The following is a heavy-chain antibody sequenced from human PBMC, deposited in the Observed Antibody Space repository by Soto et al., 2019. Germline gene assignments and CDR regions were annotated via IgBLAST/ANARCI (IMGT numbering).Heavy chain of an antibody. CDR2: IYYSGST. Sequence: SETLSLTCTVSGASMRNSYYYWTWIRQHPGKGLEWIGYIYYSGSTYYNPSLKSRVTISVDTSKNQFSLKLSSVTAADTAVYYCARGGILEWLSWFDPWGQGTLVTVSS. CDR3: ARGGILEWLSWFDP. V-gene: IGHV4-30-4*08. D-gene: IGHD3-3*01. CDR1: GASMRNSYYY. J-gene: IGHJ5*02.